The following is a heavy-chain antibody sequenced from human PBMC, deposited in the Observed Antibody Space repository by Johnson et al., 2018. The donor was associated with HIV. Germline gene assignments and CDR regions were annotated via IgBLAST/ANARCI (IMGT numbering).Heavy chain of an antibody. Sequence: QVQLVESGGGVVQPGRSLRLSCAASGFTFSSYGMHWVRQAPGKGLEWVAVIWYDGSNKYSADSVQGRCTISRDNSKNTLYLQMNSLRAEDTAVYYCAKQQLVPDDAFDIWGQGTMVNVSS. V-gene: IGHV3-33*06. CDR3: AKQQLVPDDAFDI. D-gene: IGHD6-6*01. J-gene: IGHJ3*02. CDR1: GFTFSSYG. CDR2: IWYDGSNK.